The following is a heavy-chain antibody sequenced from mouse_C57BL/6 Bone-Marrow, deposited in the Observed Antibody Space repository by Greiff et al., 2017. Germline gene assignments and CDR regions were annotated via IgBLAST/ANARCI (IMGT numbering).Heavy chain of an antibody. CDR1: GFNIKDDY. Sequence: VQLKESGAELVRPGASVKLSCTASGFNIKDDYMHWVKQRPEQGLEWIGWIDPENGDTEYASKFQGKATITADPSSNTAYLQLSSLTSEDTAVYYCTGGPTGTFAYWGQGTLVTVSA. J-gene: IGHJ3*01. CDR3: TGGPTGTFAY. D-gene: IGHD4-1*02. V-gene: IGHV14-4*01. CDR2: IDPENGDT.